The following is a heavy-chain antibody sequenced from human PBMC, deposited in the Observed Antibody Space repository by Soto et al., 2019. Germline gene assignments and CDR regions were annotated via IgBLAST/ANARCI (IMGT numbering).Heavy chain of an antibody. CDR1: GGLISKYS. Sequence: QVQLVQSGAEVRKPGSSVKVSCKTSGGLISKYSFNWVRQAPGQGLEWMGGVLPIRGSTDYAQKFQGRLTITADRSTSTVYMELSRLRSEDTANYYCATIRVRGGPLRFEDGGQGMLISVSS. V-gene: IGHV1-69*06. J-gene: IGHJ4*01. CDR2: VLPIRGST. CDR3: ATIRVRGGPLRFED. D-gene: IGHD5-12*01.